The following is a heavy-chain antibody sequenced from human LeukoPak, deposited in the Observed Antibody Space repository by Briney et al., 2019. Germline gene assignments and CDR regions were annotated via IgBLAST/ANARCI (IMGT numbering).Heavy chain of an antibody. CDR3: AKGGGYMDV. V-gene: IGHV3-30*02. Sequence: GGSLRLSCAASGFIFSRYGMHWVRQAPGKGLEWVAIIWYGGSNKYYADSVKGRFTISGDNSKNTLYLQMTSLRVEDTAVYYCAKGGGYMDVWGKGTTVTVSS. J-gene: IGHJ6*03. CDR1: GFIFSRYG. D-gene: IGHD3-16*01. CDR2: IWYGGSNK.